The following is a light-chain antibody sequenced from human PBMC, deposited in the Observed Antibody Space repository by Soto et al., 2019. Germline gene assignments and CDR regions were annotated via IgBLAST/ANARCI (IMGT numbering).Light chain of an antibody. CDR1: QSISSW. Sequence: DIQMTQSPSTLSASVGDRVTITCRASQSISSWLAWYQQKPGKAPKLLISKASSLESGVPSRFSGSGSGTEFTLTISSLQPDDFATYYCQQYNSYLRTFGQGTKVEIK. CDR3: QQYNSYLRT. CDR2: KAS. V-gene: IGKV1-5*03. J-gene: IGKJ1*01.